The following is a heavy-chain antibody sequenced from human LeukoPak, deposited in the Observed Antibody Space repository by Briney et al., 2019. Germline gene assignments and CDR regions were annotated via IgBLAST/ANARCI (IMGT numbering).Heavy chain of an antibody. J-gene: IGHJ6*03. CDR3: AKSGYSYGTLGYYYYMDV. Sequence: GGSLRLSCAASGFTVSSSYMSWVRQAPGKGLEWVSVIYSGGSTYYADSVKGRFTISRDNSKNTLYLQMNSLRAEDTAVYYCAKSGYSYGTLGYYYYMDVWGKGTTVTVSS. V-gene: IGHV3-53*01. CDR1: GFTVSSSY. D-gene: IGHD5-18*01. CDR2: IYSGGST.